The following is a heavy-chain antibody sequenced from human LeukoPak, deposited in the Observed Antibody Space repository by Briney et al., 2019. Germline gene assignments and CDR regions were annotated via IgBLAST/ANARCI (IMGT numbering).Heavy chain of an antibody. CDR2: INADGSEK. V-gene: IGHV3-7*01. Sequence: TGGSLRLSCAASGFTFRSHWMSWVRQAPGKGLEWVANINADGSEKFYVDSMKGRFSISRDNAENSVSLQMSSLRGEDTAVYYCARESRGYNILTGYYTQLDYWGQGTRVTVSS. CDR3: ARESRGYNILTGYYTQLDY. CDR1: GFTFRSHW. D-gene: IGHD3-9*01. J-gene: IGHJ4*02.